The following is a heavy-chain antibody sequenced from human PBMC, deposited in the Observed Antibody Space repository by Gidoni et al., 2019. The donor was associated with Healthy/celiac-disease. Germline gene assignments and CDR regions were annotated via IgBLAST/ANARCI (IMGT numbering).Heavy chain of an antibody. D-gene: IGHD3-10*01. CDR3: AAVGYYGSGSPFLYYYYGMDV. J-gene: IGHJ6*02. CDR2: ISGSGGST. CDR1: GSTFSSYA. V-gene: IGHV3-23*01. Sequence: EVQLLESGGGLVQPGGSLRLPCAAPGSTFSSYAMSWVRQAPGKGLEWVSAISGSGGSTYYADSVKGRFTISRDNSKNTLYLQMNSLRAEDTAVYYCAAVGYYGSGSPFLYYYYGMDVWGQGTTVTVSS.